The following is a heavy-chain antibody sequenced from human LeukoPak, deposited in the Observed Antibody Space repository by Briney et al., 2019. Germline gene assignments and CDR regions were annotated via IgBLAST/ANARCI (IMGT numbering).Heavy chain of an antibody. CDR3: ARPLYSGGWYLMF. V-gene: IGHV3-7*01. D-gene: IGHD6-19*01. Sequence: GGSLRLSCAASGFTFSSYWMTWVRQAPGKGLEWVANIKQDGSEKFYVDSVRGRFTISRDNAKNSLYLQMNSLRAEDTAVYYCARPLYSGGWYLMFWGQGTLVTVSS. J-gene: IGHJ1*01. CDR1: GFTFSSYW. CDR2: IKQDGSEK.